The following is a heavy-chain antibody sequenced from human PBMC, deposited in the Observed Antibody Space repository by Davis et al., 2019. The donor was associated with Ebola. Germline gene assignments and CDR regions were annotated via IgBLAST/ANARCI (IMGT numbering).Heavy chain of an antibody. CDR2: INAGNGNT. CDR1: AYTFTTYA. CDR3: ARCSSSYNYYYGMDV. D-gene: IGHD6-6*01. V-gene: IGHV1-3*01. J-gene: IGHJ6*02. Sequence: ASAQVSCKASAYTFTTYAMHWVRQAPGQRLEWMGWINAGNGNTKYSQKFQGRVTITRDTSASTAYMELSSLRSEDTAVYYCARCSSSYNYYYGMDVWGQGTTVTVSS.